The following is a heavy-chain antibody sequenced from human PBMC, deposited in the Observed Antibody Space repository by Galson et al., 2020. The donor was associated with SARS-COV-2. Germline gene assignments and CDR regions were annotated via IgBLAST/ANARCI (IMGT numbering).Heavy chain of an antibody. V-gene: IGHV4-31*03. CDR2: IYDSGST. CDR1: GGSISSGGYY. CDR3: ARVDRADDIFMGYLAVPNYFDY. J-gene: IGHJ4*02. Sequence: ASETLSLTCTVSGGSISSGGYYWSWIRQHPGKGREWIGYIYDSGSTYYNPSRKSRVTISVDTSKNQFSLRLSSVTAADTAVYYCARVDRADDIFMGYLAVPNYFDYWGQGTLVTVSS. D-gene: IGHD3-9*01.